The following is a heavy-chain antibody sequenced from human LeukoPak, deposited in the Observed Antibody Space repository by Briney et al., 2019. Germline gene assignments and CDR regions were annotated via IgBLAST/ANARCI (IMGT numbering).Heavy chain of an antibody. Sequence: PGGSLRLSCAASRFTFDDYAMHWVRQAPGKGLEWVSLISGDGGSTYYADSVKGRFTISRDNSKNSLYLQMNSLRTEDTALYYRAQTRGKYYYDSSGPVGYWGQGTLVTVSS. CDR1: RFTFDDYA. D-gene: IGHD3-22*01. CDR2: ISGDGGST. V-gene: IGHV3-43*02. CDR3: AQTRGKYYYDSSGPVGY. J-gene: IGHJ4*02.